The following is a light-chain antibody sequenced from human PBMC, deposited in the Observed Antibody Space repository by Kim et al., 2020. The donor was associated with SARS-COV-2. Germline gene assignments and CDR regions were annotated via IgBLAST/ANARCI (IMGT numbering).Light chain of an antibody. Sequence: SVGDRVTITCRASQSIINYLNWYQRKPGKAPELLIYGASSLQSGVPSRFSGSGSGTDFTLTISSLQPEDFATYYCQQSYSTPPITFGQGTRLEIK. CDR1: QSIINY. CDR2: GAS. J-gene: IGKJ5*01. V-gene: IGKV1-39*01. CDR3: QQSYSTPPIT.